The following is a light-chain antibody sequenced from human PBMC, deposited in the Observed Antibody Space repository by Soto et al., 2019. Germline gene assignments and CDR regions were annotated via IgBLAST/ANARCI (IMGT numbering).Light chain of an antibody. CDR3: QQANSFPCS. V-gene: IGKV1-12*01. Sequence: DIQMTQSPSSVSASVGDRVTITCRASQVVHIQLAWYQQKPGKAPKLLIYAASSLQSGVPSRFSGSGSGSDFTLTISNLQPEDFATYYCQQANSFPCSFGQGTKLEIK. CDR2: AAS. CDR1: QVVHIQ. J-gene: IGKJ2*02.